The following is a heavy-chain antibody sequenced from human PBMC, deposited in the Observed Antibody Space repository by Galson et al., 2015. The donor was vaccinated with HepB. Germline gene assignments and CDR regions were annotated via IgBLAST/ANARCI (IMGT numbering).Heavy chain of an antibody. CDR3: AKDQGDDYVNFYYYHGMDV. Sequence: SLRLSCAASRFTVSSNYMSWVRQAPGKGLEWVSVIYTNGSTYYADSVKGRFTISRDNSKNTLYLQMNSLRAEGTAVYYCAKDQGDDYVNFYYYHGMDVWGQGTTVTVSS. J-gene: IGHJ6*02. V-gene: IGHV3-66*03. CDR1: RFTVSSNY. D-gene: IGHD4-17*01. CDR2: IYTNGST.